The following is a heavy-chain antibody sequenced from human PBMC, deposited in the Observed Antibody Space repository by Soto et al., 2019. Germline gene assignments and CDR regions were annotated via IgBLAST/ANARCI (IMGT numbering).Heavy chain of an antibody. J-gene: IGHJ6*03. D-gene: IGHD6-6*01. CDR3: ARGMVAARFNYYYYMDV. CDR2: INHSGST. Sequence: QVQLQQWGAGLLKPSETLSLTCAVYGGSFSGYYWSWIRQPPGKGLEWIGEINHSGSTNYNPFLKSRVTISVDTAKNQFTLKLSSVTAADTAVYYCARGMVAARFNYYYYMDVWGKGTTVTVSS. V-gene: IGHV4-34*01. CDR1: GGSFSGYY.